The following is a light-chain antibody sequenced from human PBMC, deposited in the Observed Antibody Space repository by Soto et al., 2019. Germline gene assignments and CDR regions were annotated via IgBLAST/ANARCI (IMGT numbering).Light chain of an antibody. CDR1: SSDIGSYNY. Sequence: QSVLTQPASVSGSPGQSITISCTGTSSDIGSYNYVSWYQQHPDKAPKLILFEVNHRPSGISSRFSGSKSGNTASLSISGLHSDDEADYYCSSYTSSNTLVFGGGTKLTVL. CDR3: SSYTSSNTLV. CDR2: EVN. V-gene: IGLV2-14*03. J-gene: IGLJ2*01.